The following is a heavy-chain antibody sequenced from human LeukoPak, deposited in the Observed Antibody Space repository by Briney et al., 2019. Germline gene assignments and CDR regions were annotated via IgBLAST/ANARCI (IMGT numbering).Heavy chain of an antibody. V-gene: IGHV4-4*07. J-gene: IGHJ4*02. D-gene: IGHD6-13*01. CDR1: GDSISN. CDR3: ARQIASAGTAGFDF. Sequence: SETLSLTCTVSGDSISNWSWIRQPAGKGLEWIGRIYSTGSTNYNPSLKSRVTMSVDTSKNQFSLRLRSVTAADTAVYYCARQIASAGTAGFDFWGQGALVTVSS. CDR2: IYSTGST.